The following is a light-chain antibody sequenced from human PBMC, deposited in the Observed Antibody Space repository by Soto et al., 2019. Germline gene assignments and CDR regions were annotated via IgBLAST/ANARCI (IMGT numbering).Light chain of an antibody. J-gene: IGLJ3*02. Sequence: QSVLTQPASVSGSPGQSFTISCTGTSSDVGGYNFVSWYQQHPGKAPRLIIYEVSSRPSGVSYRFSGSKSGNTASLTISGLQAEDEADYYCSSYTLRNTLVLFGGGTQLTVL. CDR2: EVS. CDR1: SSDVGGYNF. CDR3: SSYTLRNTLVL. V-gene: IGLV2-14*01.